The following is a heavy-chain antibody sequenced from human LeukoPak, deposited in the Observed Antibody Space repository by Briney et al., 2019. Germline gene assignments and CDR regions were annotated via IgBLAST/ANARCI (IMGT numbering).Heavy chain of an antibody. CDR3: ARGIGIAVAGSFDY. CDR2: IYYSGST. D-gene: IGHD6-19*01. Sequence: PSETLSLTCTVSGGSISSCSWSWIRQPPGKGLEWIGYIYYSGSTNYNPSLKSRVTISVDTSKNQFSLKLSSVTAADTAVYYCARGIGIAVAGSFDYWGQGTLVTVSS. V-gene: IGHV4-59*12. CDR1: GGSISSCS. J-gene: IGHJ4*02.